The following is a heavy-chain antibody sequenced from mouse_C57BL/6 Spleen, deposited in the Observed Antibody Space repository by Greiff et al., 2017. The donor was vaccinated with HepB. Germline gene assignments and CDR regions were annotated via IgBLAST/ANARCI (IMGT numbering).Heavy chain of an antibody. CDR2: ISYDGSN. V-gene: IGHV3-6*01. CDR1: GYSITSGYY. CDR3: ARDPGAYYFDY. Sequence: EVKLEESGPGLVKPSQSLSLTCSVTGYSITSGYYWNWIRQFPGNKLEWMGYISYDGSNNYNPSLKNRISITRDTSKNQFFLKLNSVTTEDTATYYWARDPGAYYFDYWGQGTTLTVSS. J-gene: IGHJ2*01.